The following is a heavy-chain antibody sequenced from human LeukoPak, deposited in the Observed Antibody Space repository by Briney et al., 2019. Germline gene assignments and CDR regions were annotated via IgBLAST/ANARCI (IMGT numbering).Heavy chain of an antibody. CDR2: IKQDGSQE. CDR3: ARGVPYDSWSGPHYSDY. J-gene: IGHJ4*02. Sequence: GGSLRLSCAASRFTLSTYWMSWVRQAPGKGLEWVAHIKQDGSQEYYVDSVKGRFTISRDSAKNSLYPQMNSLRAEDTAVYYCARGVPYDSWSGPHYSDYWGQGTLVTVSS. D-gene: IGHD3-3*01. V-gene: IGHV3-7*01. CDR1: RFTLSTYW.